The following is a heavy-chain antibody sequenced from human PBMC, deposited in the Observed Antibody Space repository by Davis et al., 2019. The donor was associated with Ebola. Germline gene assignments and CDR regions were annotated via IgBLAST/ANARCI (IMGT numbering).Heavy chain of an antibody. CDR2: INGDGDTT. J-gene: IGHJ4*02. D-gene: IGHD5-18*01. Sequence: GESLKISCTASGFAFDEYVMHWVRQPPGKGLEWLSLINGDGDTTYYADSVTGRFTISRDNSKNSLYLHMNSLSADDTAFYYCAKGARGYSYAYDVDYWGQGTLVTVSS. CDR3: AKGARGYSYAYDVDY. V-gene: IGHV3-43*02. CDR1: GFAFDEYV.